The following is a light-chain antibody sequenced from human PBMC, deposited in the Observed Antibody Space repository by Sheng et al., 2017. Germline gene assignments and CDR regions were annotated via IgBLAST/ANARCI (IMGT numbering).Light chain of an antibody. CDR3: QQYYDVPRT. CDR2: WAS. CDR1: QSVLWRSNNKNY. J-gene: IGKJ1*01. V-gene: IGKV4-1*01. Sequence: DIVMTQSPDSLALSLGERATIKCRSSQSVLWRSNNKNYLAWYQQKAGQPPRLLIYWASTRESGVPDRFSGSGSGTDFALTISGVQAEDVAVYYCQQYYDVPRTFGQGTKVEI.